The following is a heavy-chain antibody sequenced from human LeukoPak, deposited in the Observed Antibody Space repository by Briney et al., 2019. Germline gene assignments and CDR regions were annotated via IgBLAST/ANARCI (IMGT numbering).Heavy chain of an antibody. CDR1: GGSFSSGQY. V-gene: IGHV4-34*01. D-gene: IGHD3-3*01. J-gene: IGHJ5*02. CDR2: INHSGSS. Sequence: KPSETLSLTCAVFGGSFSSGQYWSWIRQPPGKGLEWIGEINHSGSSNYNTALKSRVTISVDTSKNQFSLKLSSVTAADTAVYYCARGSYYDFWSGLNGGHWFDPWGQGTLVTFSS. CDR3: ARGSYYDFWSGLNGGHWFDP.